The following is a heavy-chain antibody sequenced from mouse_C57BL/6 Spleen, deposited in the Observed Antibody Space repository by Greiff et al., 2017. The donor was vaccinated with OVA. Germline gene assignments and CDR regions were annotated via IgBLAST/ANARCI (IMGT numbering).Heavy chain of an antibody. D-gene: IGHD2-5*01. Sequence: EVQLVESGPGLVKPSQSLSLTCSVTGYSITSGYYWNWIRQFPGNKLEWMSYISYDGSNNYNPSLKNRISITRDTSKNQFFLKLNSVTTEDTATYYCARGSYSNPFAYWGQGTLVTVSA. V-gene: IGHV3-6*01. J-gene: IGHJ3*01. CDR3: ARGSYSNPFAY. CDR2: ISYDGSN. CDR1: GYSITSGYY.